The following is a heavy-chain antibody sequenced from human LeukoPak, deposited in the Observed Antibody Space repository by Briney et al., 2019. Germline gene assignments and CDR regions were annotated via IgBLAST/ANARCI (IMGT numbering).Heavy chain of an antibody. CDR2: IYYSGST. Sequence: PSQTLSLTCTVSGGSISSGDYYWSWIRQPPGKGLEWIGYIYYSGSTYYNPSIQSRVTISVDTSKNQFSLKLSSVTAADTAVYYCARGSMVRGVKWSEFDYWGQGTLVTVSS. D-gene: IGHD3-10*01. J-gene: IGHJ4*02. CDR3: ARGSMVRGVKWSEFDY. V-gene: IGHV4-30-4*01. CDR1: GGSISSGDYY.